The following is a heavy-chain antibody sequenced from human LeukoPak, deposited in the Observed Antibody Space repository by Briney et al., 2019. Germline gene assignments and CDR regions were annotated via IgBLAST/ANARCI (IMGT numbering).Heavy chain of an antibody. CDR1: GFTFSSYS. CDR3: AREGAGGNDY. CDR2: ISSSSSYI. Sequence: GGSLRLSCAASGFTFSSYSMNWVRQAPGKGLEWVSSISSSSSYIYYADSVKGRFTISRDNAKNSLYLQMNSLSAEDTAVYYCAREGAGGNDYWGQGTLVTVSS. D-gene: IGHD4-23*01. J-gene: IGHJ4*02. V-gene: IGHV3-21*06.